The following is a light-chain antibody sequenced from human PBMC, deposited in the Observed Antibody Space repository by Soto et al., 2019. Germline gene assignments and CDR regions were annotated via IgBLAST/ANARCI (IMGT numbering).Light chain of an antibody. CDR1: SSNVGSYKL. J-gene: IGLJ1*01. Sequence: QSALTQPASVSGSPGQSITISCTGTSSNVGSYKLVSWYQQHPGKAPKLLIYGNSNRPSGVPDRFSGSKSGTSASLAITGLQAEDEADYYCQSYDSSLSGPYVFGTGTKLTVL. CDR2: GNS. V-gene: IGLV2-14*02. CDR3: QSYDSSLSGPYV.